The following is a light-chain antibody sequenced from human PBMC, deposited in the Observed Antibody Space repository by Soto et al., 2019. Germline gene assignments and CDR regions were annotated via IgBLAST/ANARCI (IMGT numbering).Light chain of an antibody. J-gene: IGKJ3*01. CDR3: QKYGSSYIFT. V-gene: IGKV3-20*01. CDR2: GAS. Sequence: ELVLTQSPGTLSLYPGERATLSCSASQRVSSRYIAWYQQKPGQAPRLLIYGASSRATGIPDRFSGRGSGTDFTLTITRLEPEDFAVYYCQKYGSSYIFTFGPGTKVDIK. CDR1: QRVSSRY.